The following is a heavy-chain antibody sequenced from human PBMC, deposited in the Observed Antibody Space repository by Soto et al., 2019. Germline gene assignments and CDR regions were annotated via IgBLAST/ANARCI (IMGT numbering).Heavy chain of an antibody. Sequence: QVQLVQSGAEVKKPGSSVKVSCKASGGTFSSYAISWVRQAPGQGLEWMGGIIPISDTTNYAQKFQGRVTITADESTSTVYMELSSRRSEDTAVYYCARSQGSSTSLEIYYYYCYGMDVWGQGTTVTVSS. J-gene: IGHJ6*02. V-gene: IGHV1-69*01. CDR3: ARSQGSSTSLEIYYYYCYGMDV. D-gene: IGHD2-2*01. CDR1: GGTFSSYA. CDR2: IIPISDTT.